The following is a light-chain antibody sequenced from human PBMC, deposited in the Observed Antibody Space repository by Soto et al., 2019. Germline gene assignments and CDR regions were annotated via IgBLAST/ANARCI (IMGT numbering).Light chain of an antibody. CDR1: SSDVGADSF. CDR2: DVT. CDR3: SPCAGGHLYVL. Sequence: QSALTQPRSVSGSPGQSVTISCTGTSSDVGADSFVYWYQQHPGKAPKLILYDVTDRPSGVPDRFSGSKSGGTASLTISGLQTEDDEDYYCSPCAGGHLYVLFGTGTKLTVL. V-gene: IGLV2-11*01. J-gene: IGLJ1*01.